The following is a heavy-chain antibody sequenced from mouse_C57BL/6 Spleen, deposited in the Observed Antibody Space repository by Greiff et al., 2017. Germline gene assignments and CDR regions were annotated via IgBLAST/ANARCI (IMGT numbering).Heavy chain of an antibody. Sequence: QVQLQQSGAELVKPGASVKMSCKASGYTFTSYWITWVKQRPGQGLEWIGDIYPGSGSPNYNEKFKSKATLTVDTSSSTAYMQLSSLTSEDSAVYYCARWAITTVVAGDDYWGQGTTLTVSS. CDR1: GYTFTSYW. J-gene: IGHJ2*01. CDR2: IYPGSGSP. CDR3: ARWAITTVVAGDDY. V-gene: IGHV1-55*01. D-gene: IGHD1-1*01.